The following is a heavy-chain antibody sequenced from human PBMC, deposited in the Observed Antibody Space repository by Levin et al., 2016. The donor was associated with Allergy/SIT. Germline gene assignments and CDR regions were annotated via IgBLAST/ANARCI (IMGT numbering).Heavy chain of an antibody. V-gene: IGHV4-59*13. CDR1: GGSISSYY. Sequence: SETLSLTCSVSGGSISSYYWNWIRQFPGKALEWIGNIDYSGTTNYNPSLKSRATISVDTSRNQFSLKLSSVTAADTAVYYCASSRNDYWSGYSIVGWLGPWGQGKRVTVSS. J-gene: IGHJ5*02. CDR2: IDYSGTT. CDR3: ASSRNDYWSGYSIVGWLGP. D-gene: IGHD3-3*01.